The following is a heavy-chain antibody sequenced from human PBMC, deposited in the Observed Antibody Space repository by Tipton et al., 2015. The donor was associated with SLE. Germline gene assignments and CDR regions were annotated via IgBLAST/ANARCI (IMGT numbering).Heavy chain of an antibody. J-gene: IGHJ5*01. V-gene: IGHV4-59*01. CDR2: INYRGTS. Sequence: LRLSCTVSGDSINSFHWSWIRQPPGKGPEWIGYINYRGTSDYNPSLKTRVAISVDASKNQFSLKLSSVTTADTAVYYCARERRYSYGPRGDWFDSWGQGTLVTVSS. CDR1: GDSINSFH. D-gene: IGHD5-18*01. CDR3: ARERRYSYGPRGDWFDS.